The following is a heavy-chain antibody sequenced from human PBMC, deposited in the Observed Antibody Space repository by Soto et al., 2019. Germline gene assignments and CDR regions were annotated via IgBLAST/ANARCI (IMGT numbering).Heavy chain of an antibody. CDR1: GGSISSYY. Sequence: SETLSLTCTVSGGSISSYYWSWIRQPPGKGLEWIGYIYYSGSTNYNPSLKSRVTISVDTSKNQFSLKLSSVTAADTAVYYCARHQGGQRSVGFDPWGQGTLVTVSS. CDR3: ARHQGGQRSVGFDP. D-gene: IGHD2-15*01. CDR2: IYYSGST. V-gene: IGHV4-59*08. J-gene: IGHJ5*02.